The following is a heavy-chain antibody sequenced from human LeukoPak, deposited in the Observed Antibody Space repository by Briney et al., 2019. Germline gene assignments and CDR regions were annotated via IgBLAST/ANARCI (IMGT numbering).Heavy chain of an antibody. CDR1: GGSISSGDYY. D-gene: IGHD3-22*01. V-gene: IGHV4-30-4*01. Sequence: SQTLSLTCTVSGGSISSGDYYWSWIRQPPGKGLEWIAYMYYSGSTYYNPSLKSRVTMSADTSKNQLSLKLSSVTAADTAVYYCTRPYYYDSRIDPWGQGILVTVSS. CDR3: TRPYYYDSRIDP. J-gene: IGHJ5*02. CDR2: MYYSGST.